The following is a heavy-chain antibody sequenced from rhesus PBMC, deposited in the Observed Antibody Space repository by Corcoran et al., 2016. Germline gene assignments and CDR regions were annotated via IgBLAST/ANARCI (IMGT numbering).Heavy chain of an antibody. CDR3: ARKVGGVSAKNRFDV. CDR2: ISGSGGST. D-gene: IGHD2-39*02. Sequence: QLQLQESGPGLVKPSETLSLTCAVPGGSISSNWWSWIRQPPGTGLEWIGRISGSGGSTSYNPSLKSRVTISTDTSKNQFSLKLSSVTAADTAVYYCARKVGGVSAKNRFDVWGPGVLVTVSS. CDR1: GGSISSNW. V-gene: IGHV4-173*01. J-gene: IGHJ5-1*01.